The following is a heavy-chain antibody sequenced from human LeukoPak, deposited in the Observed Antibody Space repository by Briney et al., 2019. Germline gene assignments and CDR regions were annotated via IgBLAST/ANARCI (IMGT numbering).Heavy chain of an antibody. V-gene: IGHV3-53*01. Sequence: SGGSLRLSCAASGFTVNSNYMSWVRQAPGEGLEWVSIIYSSGTTYYADSVKGRFTISRDNSKNTLYLQMNSLRAEDTAVYYCAREVKKGIAAAGSRDYWGQGTLVTVSS. CDR1: GFTVNSNY. CDR3: AREVKKGIAAAGSRDY. J-gene: IGHJ4*02. D-gene: IGHD6-13*01. CDR2: IYSSGTT.